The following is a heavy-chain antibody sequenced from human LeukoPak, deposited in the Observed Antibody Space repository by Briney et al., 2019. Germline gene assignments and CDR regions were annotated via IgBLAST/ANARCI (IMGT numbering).Heavy chain of an antibody. V-gene: IGHV3-30*03. D-gene: IGHD2-8*02. CDR3: AYLVGWATDQVFDY. CDR1: GFTFSSYG. Sequence: GGSLRLSCAASGFTFSSYGMHWVRQAPGKGLEWVAVISYDGSNKYYADSVKGRFTISRDNSKNTLYLQMNSLRAEDTAVYYCAYLVGWATDQVFDYWGQGTLVTVSS. J-gene: IGHJ4*02. CDR2: ISYDGSNK.